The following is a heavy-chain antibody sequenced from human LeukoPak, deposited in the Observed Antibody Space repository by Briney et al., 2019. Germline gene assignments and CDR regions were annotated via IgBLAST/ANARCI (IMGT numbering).Heavy chain of an antibody. J-gene: IGHJ4*02. CDR2: ISWNSGSI. Sequence: GRSLRLSCAASGFTFDDYAMHWVRQAPGKGLEWVSGISWNSGSIGYADSVKGRFTISRDNAKNSLYLQMNSLRAEDTALYYCATTYIAAAGFDYWGQGTLVTVSS. CDR1: GFTFDDYA. V-gene: IGHV3-9*01. CDR3: ATTYIAAAGFDY. D-gene: IGHD6-13*01.